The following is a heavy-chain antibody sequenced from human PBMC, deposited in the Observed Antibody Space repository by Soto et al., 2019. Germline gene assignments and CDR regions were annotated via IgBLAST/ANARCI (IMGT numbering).Heavy chain of an antibody. D-gene: IGHD6-13*01. Sequence: PGGSLRLSCSASGFTFSNYAMHWVRQAPGKGLEYVSGISTNGGSTYYADSVKGRFTISRDNSKNTLYLQMNSLRAEDTAVYYCAKDAGGLVPLPNDAFDIWGQGTMVTVSS. CDR2: ISTNGGST. J-gene: IGHJ3*02. CDR3: AKDAGGLVPLPNDAFDI. V-gene: IGHV3-64*04. CDR1: GFTFSNYA.